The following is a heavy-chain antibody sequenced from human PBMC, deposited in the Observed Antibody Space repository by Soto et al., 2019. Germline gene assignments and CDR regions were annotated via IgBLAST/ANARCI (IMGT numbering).Heavy chain of an antibody. CDR3: AKDGYNYIDC. CDR1: GFTFSSYG. D-gene: IGHD5-12*01. CDR2: ISYDGSNK. Sequence: ESGGGVVQPGRSLRLSCAASGFTFSSYGMHWVRQAPGKGLEWVAVISYDGSNKYYADSVKGRFTISRDNSKNTLYLQMNSLRAEDTAVYYCAKDGYNYIDCWGQGTLVTVSS. V-gene: IGHV3-30*18. J-gene: IGHJ4*02.